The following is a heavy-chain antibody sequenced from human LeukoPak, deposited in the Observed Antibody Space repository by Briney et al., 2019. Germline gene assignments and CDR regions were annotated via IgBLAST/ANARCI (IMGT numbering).Heavy chain of an antibody. Sequence: SETLSLTCTVSGGSISSGDYYWSWIRQPPGKGLEWIGYIYYSGSTYYNPSLKSRVTISVDTSKNQFSLKLSSVTAADTAVYYCARVGRDSYYYAMDVWGQGTTVIVSS. CDR1: GGSISSGDYY. J-gene: IGHJ6*02. CDR2: IYYSGST. D-gene: IGHD1-26*01. CDR3: ARVGRDSYYYAMDV. V-gene: IGHV4-30-4*01.